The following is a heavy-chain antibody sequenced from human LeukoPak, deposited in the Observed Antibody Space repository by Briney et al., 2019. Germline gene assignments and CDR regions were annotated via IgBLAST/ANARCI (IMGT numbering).Heavy chain of an antibody. CDR1: GGSINGLSYY. V-gene: IGHV4-39*07. CDR3: ARGRIGSSGRYFDY. CDR2: IYYGGST. D-gene: IGHD6-19*01. Sequence: SETLSLTCSVSGGSINGLSYYWGWIRQPPGKGLEWIGSIYYGGSTHYNPSLKSRVIISVDTSNNQVSLKLSSVTAADTAVYYCARGRIGSSGRYFDYWGQGTLVTVSS. J-gene: IGHJ4*02.